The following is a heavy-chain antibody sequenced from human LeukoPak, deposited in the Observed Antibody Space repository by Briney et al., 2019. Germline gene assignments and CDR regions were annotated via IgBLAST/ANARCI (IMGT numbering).Heavy chain of an antibody. CDR2: IWYDGSNK. CDR3: ARERYYYDSSGYYFYCYGMDV. J-gene: IGHJ6*02. D-gene: IGHD3-22*01. CDR1: GFTFSSYG. Sequence: PGGSLRLSCAASGFTFSSYGMHWVRQAPGKGLEWVAVIWYDGSNKYYADSVKGRFTISRDNSKNTLYLQMNSLRAEDTAVYYCARERYYYDSSGYYFYCYGMDVWGQGTTVTVSS. V-gene: IGHV3-33*01.